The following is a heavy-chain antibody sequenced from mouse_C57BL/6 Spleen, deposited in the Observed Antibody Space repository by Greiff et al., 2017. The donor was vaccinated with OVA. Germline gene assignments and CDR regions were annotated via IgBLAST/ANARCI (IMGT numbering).Heavy chain of an antibody. V-gene: IGHV1-61*01. D-gene: IGHD2-3*01. J-gene: IGHJ3*01. CDR1: GYTFTSYW. CDR2: IYTSDSET. CDR3: ARSLDDCYSWFAY. Sequence: VQLQQPGAELVRPGSSVKLSCKASGYTFTSYWMDWVKQRPGQGLEWIGNIYTSDSETHYNQKFKDKATLTVDKSSSTADMQLSSLTSEDSAVYYCARSLDDCYSWFAYWGQGTLVTVSA.